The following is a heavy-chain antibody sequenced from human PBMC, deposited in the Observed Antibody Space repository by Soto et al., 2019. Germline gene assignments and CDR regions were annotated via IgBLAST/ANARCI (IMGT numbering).Heavy chain of an antibody. Sequence: QVQLQQWGAGLLKPSETLSLTCAVYGGSFSGYYWSWIRQPPGKGLEWIGEINHSGSTNYNPSLKSRVTISVDPSKIQFSLTLSSVTAADTAVYYCARGGGCSSTSCYAGSGWFDPWGQGTLVTVSS. CDR2: INHSGST. V-gene: IGHV4-34*01. D-gene: IGHD2-2*01. J-gene: IGHJ5*02. CDR3: ARGGGCSSTSCYAGSGWFDP. CDR1: GGSFSGYY.